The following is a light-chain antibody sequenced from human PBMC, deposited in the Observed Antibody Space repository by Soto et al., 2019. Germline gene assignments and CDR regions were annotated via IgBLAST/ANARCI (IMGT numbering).Light chain of an antibody. V-gene: IGKV1-39*01. Sequence: DMQMNHSASSLSGSVGDKVTITCRASQSISSYLNWYQQKPGKAPKLLIYAASSLQSGVPSRFSGSGSGTDFTLTMSSLQPEDFATYYSQQSYSTPLSFAGGTKVDI. J-gene: IGKJ4*01. CDR2: AAS. CDR1: QSISSY. CDR3: QQSYSTPLS.